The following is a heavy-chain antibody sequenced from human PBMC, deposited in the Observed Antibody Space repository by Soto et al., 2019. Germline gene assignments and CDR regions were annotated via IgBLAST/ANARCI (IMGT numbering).Heavy chain of an antibody. J-gene: IGHJ4*02. CDR1: GFTFDDYA. CDR3: AKDRGLVLSFYFDY. D-gene: IGHD6-19*01. V-gene: IGHV3-9*01. Sequence: EVQLVESGGGLVQPGRSLRLSCAASGFTFDDYAMQWVRQAPGKGLEWVSGISWNSGSIGYADSVKGRFTISRDNAKNSLYLQMNSLRAEDTALYYCAKDRGLVLSFYFDYWGQGTLVTVPS. CDR2: ISWNSGSI.